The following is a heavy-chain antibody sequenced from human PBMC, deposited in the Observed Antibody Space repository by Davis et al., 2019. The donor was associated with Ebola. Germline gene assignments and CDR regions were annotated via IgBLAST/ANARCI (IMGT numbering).Heavy chain of an antibody. Sequence: MPSETLSLTCAVYGGSFSGYYWSWIRQPPGKGLEWIGEINPGGSTTYNPSLKSRVVILVDTSKNQFSLKVTSVTAADTAVYYCARGPGTSFYHFDYWGQGTRVTVSS. D-gene: IGHD3-16*02. CDR1: GGSFSGYY. V-gene: IGHV4-34*01. CDR2: INPGGST. CDR3: ARGPGTSFYHFDY. J-gene: IGHJ4*02.